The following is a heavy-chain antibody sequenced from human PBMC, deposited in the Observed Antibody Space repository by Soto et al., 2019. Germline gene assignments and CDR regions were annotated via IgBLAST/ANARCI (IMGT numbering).Heavy chain of an antibody. CDR3: ARAVGDPLYYLDY. V-gene: IGHV4-59*08. J-gene: IGHJ4*02. D-gene: IGHD6-19*01. Sequence: QVQLQESGPGLVRPSETLSLTCTVSSDSISSYYWIWIRQSPGKGLEWMRYTDYSGNTNYNPSLKSRVTLSGDTSKNQFSLRLSSVTAADTAVYYCARAVGDPLYYLDYWGQGTLVTVSS. CDR2: TDYSGNT. CDR1: SDSISSYY.